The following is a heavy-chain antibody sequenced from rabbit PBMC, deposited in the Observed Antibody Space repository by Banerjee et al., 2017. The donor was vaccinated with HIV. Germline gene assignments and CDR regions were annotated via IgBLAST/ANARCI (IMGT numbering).Heavy chain of an antibody. Sequence: QEQLEESGGDLVKPEGSLTLTCTASGFSFSNGYVMCWVRQAPGKGLEWIACINTISGDTVYATWAKGRFTISKASWTTVTLQMTSLTAVDTATYFCARVEYAGYAGYGYFDLWGPGTLVTVS. J-gene: IGHJ4*01. CDR2: INTISGDT. V-gene: IGHV1S45*01. CDR3: ARVEYAGYAGYGYFDL. CDR1: GFSFSNGYV. D-gene: IGHD8-1*01.